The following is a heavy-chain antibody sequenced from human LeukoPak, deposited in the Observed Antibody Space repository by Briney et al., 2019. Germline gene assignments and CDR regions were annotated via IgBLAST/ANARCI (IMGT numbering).Heavy chain of an antibody. CDR2: ITRSSGTV. Sequence: PGGSLRLSCAASGFNFDYYAMYWVRQVPGKGLEWVSGITRSSGTVDYAASVKGRFTISRDSAKNSLYLQMNSLRPEDTAFYYCAKALHPLTTVTRGALDIWGQGTMVTVSS. D-gene: IGHD4-17*01. CDR1: GFNFDYYA. J-gene: IGHJ3*02. V-gene: IGHV3-9*01. CDR3: AKALHPLTTVTRGALDI.